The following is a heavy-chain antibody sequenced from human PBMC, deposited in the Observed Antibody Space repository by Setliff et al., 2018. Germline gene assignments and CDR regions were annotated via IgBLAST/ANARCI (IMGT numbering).Heavy chain of an antibody. V-gene: IGHV4-61*09. CDR1: GDPMSSRRYY. CDR3: ARASVVHAIAVGY. J-gene: IGHJ4*02. Sequence: PSETLSLTCTVSGDPMSSRRYYWAWIRQPAGRGLEWIGQIYTSWSTNYNPSLKSRVTMSVDTSKNQFSLNLTSVTAADTAVYYCARASVVHAIAVGYWGQGTLVTVSS. CDR2: IYTSWST. D-gene: IGHD2-15*01.